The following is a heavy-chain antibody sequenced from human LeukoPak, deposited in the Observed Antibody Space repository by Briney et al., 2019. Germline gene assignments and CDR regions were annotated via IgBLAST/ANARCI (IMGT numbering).Heavy chain of an antibody. D-gene: IGHD3-22*01. CDR1: GGSISSGGYY. CDR3: ARGHYDSSGYYQYYDYYYGMDV. CDR2: INHSGST. Sequence: SETLSLTCTVSGGSISSGGYYWSWIRQPPGKGLEWIGEINHSGSTNYNPSLKSRVTISVDTSKNQFSLKLSSATAADTAVYYCARGHYDSSGYYQYYDYYYGMDVWGQGTTVTVSS. J-gene: IGHJ6*02. V-gene: IGHV4-39*07.